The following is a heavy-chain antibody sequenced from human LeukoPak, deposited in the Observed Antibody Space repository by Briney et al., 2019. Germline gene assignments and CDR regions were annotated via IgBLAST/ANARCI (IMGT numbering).Heavy chain of an antibody. D-gene: IGHD5-18*01. CDR1: GFTVSTNC. V-gene: IGHV3-53*04. J-gene: IGHJ4*02. Sequence: GGSLRLSCAASGFTVSTNCMSWVRQAPGKGLEWVSTICSGGTTYYADSVMGRFTISRHNSRNTLYLQMNSLRAEDTAVYYCARVDTVMAYYFDLWGQGTLVTVSS. CDR3: ARVDTVMAYYFDL. CDR2: ICSGGTT.